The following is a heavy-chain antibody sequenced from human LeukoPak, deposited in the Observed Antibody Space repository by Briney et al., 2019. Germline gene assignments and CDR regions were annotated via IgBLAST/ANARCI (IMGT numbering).Heavy chain of an antibody. CDR2: INPNSGGT. V-gene: IGHV1-2*02. CDR1: GDTFSGNY. CDR3: ARGRLIGTIATFDI. J-gene: IGHJ3*02. D-gene: IGHD1-20*01. Sequence: ASVKVSCKTSGDTFSGNYMHWVRQAPGQGLEWMGWINPNSGGTNSAQKFQGRVIMTRDTSISTAYMELSRLRSDDTAVYYCARGRLIGTIATFDIWGQGTMVTVSS.